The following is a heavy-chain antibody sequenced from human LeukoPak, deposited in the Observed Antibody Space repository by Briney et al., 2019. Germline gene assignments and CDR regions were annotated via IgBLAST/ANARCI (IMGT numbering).Heavy chain of an antibody. CDR1: GGSFSGYY. Sequence: PSETLSLTCAVYGGSFSGYYWSWIRQPPGKGLEWIGEINHSGSTNYNPSLKSRVTISVDTSKNQFSLKLSSVTAADTAVYYCARHGYSSSWYTNPKFDYWGQGTLVTVSS. CDR3: ARHGYSSSWYTNPKFDY. D-gene: IGHD6-13*01. V-gene: IGHV4-34*01. CDR2: INHSGST. J-gene: IGHJ4*02.